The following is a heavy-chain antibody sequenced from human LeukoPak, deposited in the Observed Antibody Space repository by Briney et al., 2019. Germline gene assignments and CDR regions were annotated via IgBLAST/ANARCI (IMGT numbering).Heavy chain of an antibody. CDR3: ARIGPGYYYDSSGRDDAFDI. CDR2: ISGSGGST. Sequence: GGSLRLSCAASGFTFSSYAMSWVRQAPGKGLEWVSAISGSGGSTYYADSVKGRFTISRDNSKNTLYLQMNSLRAEDTAVYYCARIGPGYYYDSSGRDDAFDIWGQGTMVTVSS. CDR1: GFTFSSYA. J-gene: IGHJ3*02. D-gene: IGHD3-22*01. V-gene: IGHV3-23*01.